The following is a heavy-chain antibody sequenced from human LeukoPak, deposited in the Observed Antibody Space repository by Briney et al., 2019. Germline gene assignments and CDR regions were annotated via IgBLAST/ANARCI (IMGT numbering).Heavy chain of an antibody. CDR1: GGSISSYY. V-gene: IGHV4-4*07. D-gene: IGHD7-27*01. CDR3: AREIEELGHYYYYYMDV. CDR2: IYTSGST. J-gene: IGHJ6*03. Sequence: KSSETLSLTCTVSGGSISSYYWSWIRQPAGKGLEWIGRIYTSGSTNYNPSLKSRVTMSVDTSKNQFSLKLSSVTAADTAGYYCAREIEELGHYYYYYMDVWGKGTTVTVSS.